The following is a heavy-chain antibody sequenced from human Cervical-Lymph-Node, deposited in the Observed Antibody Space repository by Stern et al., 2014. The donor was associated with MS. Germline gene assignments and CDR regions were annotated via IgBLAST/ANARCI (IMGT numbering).Heavy chain of an antibody. CDR3: ARLPLN. CDR1: GFTFSDHY. V-gene: IGHV3-72*01. J-gene: IGHJ4*02. Sequence: EVQLEESGGGLVQPGGSLRLSCTASGFTFSDHYLDWVRQAPGQGLEWVGRTSNKADSYTTEYATSVKGRFTISTHESKNSVYLQMNNLKIDDTAVYYCARLPLNWGQGTLVTVSS. CDR2: TSNKADSYTT.